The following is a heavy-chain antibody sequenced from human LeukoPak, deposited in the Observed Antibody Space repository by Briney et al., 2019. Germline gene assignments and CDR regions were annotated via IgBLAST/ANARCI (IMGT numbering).Heavy chain of an antibody. D-gene: IGHD3-22*01. J-gene: IGHJ3*02. Sequence: GGSLRLSCAASGFTFDDYTMHWVRQAPGKGLEWVSLISWDGGSTYYADSVKGRFTISRDNSKNSLYLQMNSLRTEDTALYYCAKGADYDSSGYYMTFDIWGQGTMVTVSS. CDR3: AKGADYDSSGYYMTFDI. CDR2: ISWDGGST. CDR1: GFTFDDYT. V-gene: IGHV3-43*01.